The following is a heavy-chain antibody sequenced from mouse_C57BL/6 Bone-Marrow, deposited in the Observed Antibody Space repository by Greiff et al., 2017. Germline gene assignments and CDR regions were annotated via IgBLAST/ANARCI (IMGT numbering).Heavy chain of an antibody. CDR2: FYPGSGSN. V-gene: IGHV1-55*01. D-gene: IGHD1-2*01. CDR3: ARGGRYDGD. CDR1: GYTFTSYW. Sequence: QVQLQQPGAELVKPGASVKMSCKASGYTFTSYWLTWVKQRPGQGLEWIGDFYPGSGSNNYNEKFKNQATLTVDTSSSTAYMQLSSLTSEDSAVYWCARGGRYDGDWGEGTTLTVSS. J-gene: IGHJ2*01.